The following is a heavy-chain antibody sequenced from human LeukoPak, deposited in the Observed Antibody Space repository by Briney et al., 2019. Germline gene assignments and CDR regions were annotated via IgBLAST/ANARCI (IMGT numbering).Heavy chain of an antibody. J-gene: IGHJ4*02. Sequence: NPSETLSLTCTVSGGSIKNYYWSWIRQPPGKGLEWIGCIYNSESTKDNPSLKSRVTMSVDTSKNQFFLRLSSVTAADTAVYYCARGRDEYKTGYWGQGTLVTVSS. V-gene: IGHV4-59*01. CDR2: IYNSEST. D-gene: IGHD5-24*01. CDR3: ARGRDEYKTGY. CDR1: GGSIKNYY.